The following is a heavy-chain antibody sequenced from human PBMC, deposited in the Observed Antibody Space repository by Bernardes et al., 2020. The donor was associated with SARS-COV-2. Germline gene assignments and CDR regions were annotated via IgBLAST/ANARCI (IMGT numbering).Heavy chain of an antibody. Sequence: GGSLRPSCPASGFTFSNHLFSWFRQAPGKGLEWVSSISGVGMYIYYGDSVRGRFTTSRDNTRTSVFLQMESLRAEDTAVYYCARDVGGTDWRFGFDVWGPGTMVHVSS. CDR2: ISGVGMYI. V-gene: IGHV3-21*01. CDR1: GFTFSNHL. J-gene: IGHJ3*01. CDR3: ARDVGGTDWRFGFDV. D-gene: IGHD3-9*01.